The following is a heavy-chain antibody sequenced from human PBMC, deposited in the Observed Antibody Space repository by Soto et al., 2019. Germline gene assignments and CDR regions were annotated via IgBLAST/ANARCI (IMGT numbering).Heavy chain of an antibody. V-gene: IGHV4-59*01. CDR2: IYYSGST. D-gene: IGHD2-2*01. CDR1: GGSISSYY. CDR3: ARDQAPAALLGWFDP. Sequence: SETLSLTCTVSGGSISSYYWSWIRQPPGKGLEWIGYIYYSGSTNYNPSLRSRVTISVDTSKNQFSLKLSSVTAADTAVYYCARDQAPAALLGWFDPWGQGTLVTVSS. J-gene: IGHJ5*02.